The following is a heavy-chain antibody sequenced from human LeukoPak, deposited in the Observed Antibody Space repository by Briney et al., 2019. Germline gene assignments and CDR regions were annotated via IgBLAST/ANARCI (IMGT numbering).Heavy chain of an antibody. CDR1: GGSFSGYY. J-gene: IGHJ5*02. Sequence: SETLSLTCAVYGGSFSGYYWSWIRQPPGKGLEWIGEINHSGSTNYNPSLKSRVTISVDTSKNQFSLKLSSVTAADTAVYYCARGITMVRGKRRLFEGWFDPWGQGTLVTVSS. D-gene: IGHD3-10*01. CDR3: ARGITMVRGKRRLFEGWFDP. CDR2: INHSGST. V-gene: IGHV4-34*01.